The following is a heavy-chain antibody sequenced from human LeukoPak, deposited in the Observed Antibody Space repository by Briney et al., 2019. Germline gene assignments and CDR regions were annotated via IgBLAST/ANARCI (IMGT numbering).Heavy chain of an antibody. D-gene: IGHD2-8*01. CDR1: GFTFSDYW. V-gene: IGHV3-74*01. CDR3: AKDIGKYAEGPIDY. CDR2: INADEDRA. J-gene: IGHJ4*02. Sequence: GGSLRLSCAASGFTFSDYWMHWVRQAPGKGLVWVSHINADEDRAAYADSVKGRFTISRDNARNTLYLQMNSLRAEDTALYYCAKDIGKYAEGPIDYWGQGTLVTVSS.